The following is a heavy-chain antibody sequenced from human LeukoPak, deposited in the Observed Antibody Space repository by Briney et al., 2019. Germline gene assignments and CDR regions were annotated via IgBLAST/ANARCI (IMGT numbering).Heavy chain of an antibody. J-gene: IGHJ4*02. CDR3: AKVPKGGYFDY. CDR1: GFTFSNYA. V-gene: IGHV3-23*01. Sequence: GGSLRLSCAASGFTFSNYAMNWVRQAPGKGLEWVSHISGSGGSTYYADSVKGRFTISRDNSKNTLYVQMNSLRAEDTAVYYCAKVPKGGYFDYWGQGTLVTVSS. CDR2: ISGSGGST.